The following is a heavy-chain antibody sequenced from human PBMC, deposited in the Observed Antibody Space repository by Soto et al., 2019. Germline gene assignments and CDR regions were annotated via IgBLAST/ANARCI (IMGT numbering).Heavy chain of an antibody. CDR1: GGSITNYY. D-gene: IGHD3-10*01. Sequence: QVQLQESGPGLVKPSETLSLTCTVSGGSITNYYCSWFRQPPGKGLEWIGYIQYNGYSAYNLSLKMRVNMSMDTSKTQFSLMRASLPATDTAVYYCARHGFGRLHGLVDVWGQGTTVIVSS. J-gene: IGHJ6*02. V-gene: IGHV4-59*08. CDR3: ARHGFGRLHGLVDV. CDR2: IQYNGYS.